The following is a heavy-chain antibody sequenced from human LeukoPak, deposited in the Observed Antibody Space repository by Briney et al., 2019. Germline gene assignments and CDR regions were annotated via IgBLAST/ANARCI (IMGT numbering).Heavy chain of an antibody. CDR1: GFTFSSYS. CDR3: TRDYYGSGRTHGMDV. J-gene: IGHJ6*02. Sequence: GGSLRLSCAASGFTFSSYSMNWVRQAPGKGPEWVANINQDGSTRYYVDSVKGRFTISRDNAKNSLYLQMSSLRAEDTAVYYCTRDYYGSGRTHGMDVWGQGTKVTVSS. CDR2: INQDGSTR. V-gene: IGHV3-7*01. D-gene: IGHD3-10*01.